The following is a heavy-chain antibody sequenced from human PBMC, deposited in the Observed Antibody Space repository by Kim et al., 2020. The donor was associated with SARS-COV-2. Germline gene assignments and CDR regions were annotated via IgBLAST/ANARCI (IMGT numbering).Heavy chain of an antibody. CDR3: ARGLWYYYDSSGYYLY. Sequence: PSLKRRVTISAVTSKNQFSLKLSSVTAAETAVYYCARGLWYYYDSSGYYLYWGQGTLVTVSS. J-gene: IGHJ4*02. D-gene: IGHD3-22*01. V-gene: IGHV4-34*01.